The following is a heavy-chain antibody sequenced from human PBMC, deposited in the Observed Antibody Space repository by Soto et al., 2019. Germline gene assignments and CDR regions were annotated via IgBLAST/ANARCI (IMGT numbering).Heavy chain of an antibody. V-gene: IGHV4-39*01. Sequence: QLQLQESGPGLVKPSETLSLTCTVSGGSISSSSYYWGWIRQPPGKGLEWIGSIYYSGSTYYNPSLKSRVTISVDTSKNQFSLKLSSVTAADTAVYYCASFSPTVTTRSYFDYWGQGTLVTVSS. D-gene: IGHD4-17*01. CDR2: IYYSGST. CDR1: GGSISSSSYY. J-gene: IGHJ4*02. CDR3: ASFSPTVTTRSYFDY.